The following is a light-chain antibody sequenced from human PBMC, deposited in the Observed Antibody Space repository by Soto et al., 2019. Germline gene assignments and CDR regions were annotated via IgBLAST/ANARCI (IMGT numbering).Light chain of an antibody. Sequence: DIVMTQSPDSLAVSLGERATINCKSSQTVLHGSNYLAWYQQKPGQPPKLLIYWASTRESGVPDRFSGSGSGTDFTPTISSLQAEDVAVYYFQQYYTTPVTFGQGTKVEIK. CDR3: QQYYTTPVT. CDR2: WAS. J-gene: IGKJ1*01. V-gene: IGKV4-1*01. CDR1: QTVLHGSNY.